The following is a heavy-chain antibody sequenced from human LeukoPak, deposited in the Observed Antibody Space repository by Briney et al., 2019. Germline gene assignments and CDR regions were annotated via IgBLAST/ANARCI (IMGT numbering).Heavy chain of an antibody. CDR3: ARGDYGGNLDY. J-gene: IGHJ4*02. CDR1: GGSISSYY. CDR2: IYYSGST. Sequence: SETLSLTCTVSGGSISSYYWSWIRQPPGKGLEWIGYIYYSGSTNYNPSLKSRVTISVDTSKNQLSLKLSSVTAADTAVYYCARGDYGGNLDYWGQGTLVTVSS. D-gene: IGHD4-23*01. V-gene: IGHV4-59*08.